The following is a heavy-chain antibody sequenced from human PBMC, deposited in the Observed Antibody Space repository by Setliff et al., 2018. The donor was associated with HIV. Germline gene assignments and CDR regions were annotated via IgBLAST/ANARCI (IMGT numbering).Heavy chain of an antibody. D-gene: IGHD3-22*01. J-gene: IGHJ5*01. CDR2: INHSGIT. Sequence: PSDTLSLTCAVYGGSFSRDYWTWIRQPPGKGPEWIGEINHSGITNYNSFLKSRVTISIDTSKNQFSLKLNSVTAADTAMYYCATGWLDSSGQKNFGSWGQGTLVTVSS. V-gene: IGHV4-34*01. CDR3: ATGWLDSSGQKNFGS. CDR1: GGSFSRDY.